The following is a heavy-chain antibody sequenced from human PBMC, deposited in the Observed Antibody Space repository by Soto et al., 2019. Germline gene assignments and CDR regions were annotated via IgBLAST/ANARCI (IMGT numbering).Heavy chain of an antibody. CDR2: INPNSGGT. V-gene: IGHV1-2*04. CDR3: ARAIAAAGPYYYYGMDV. J-gene: IGHJ6*02. D-gene: IGHD6-13*01. CDR1: GYTFTGYC. Sequence: XXVKVSCKASGYTFTGYCMHWVRQAPGQGLEWMGWINPNSGGTNYAQKFQGWVTMTRDTSISAAYMELSRLRSDDTAVYYCARAIAAAGPYYYYGMDVWGQGTTVTVSS.